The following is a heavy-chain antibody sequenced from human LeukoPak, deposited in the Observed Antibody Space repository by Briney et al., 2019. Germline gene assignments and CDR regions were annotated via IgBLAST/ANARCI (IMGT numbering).Heavy chain of an antibody. CDR1: GFTFSSYG. CDR2: ISYDGSNK. V-gene: IGHV3-30*18. CDR3: AKDRGHEGLLWFGDPTYYFDY. Sequence: GGSLRLSVAASGFTFSSYGMHWVRQAPGKGLEWVAVISYDGSNKYYADSVKGRFTISRDNSKNTLYLQMNSLRAEDTAVYYCAKDRGHEGLLWFGDPTYYFDYWGQGTLVTVSS. D-gene: IGHD3-10*01. J-gene: IGHJ4*02.